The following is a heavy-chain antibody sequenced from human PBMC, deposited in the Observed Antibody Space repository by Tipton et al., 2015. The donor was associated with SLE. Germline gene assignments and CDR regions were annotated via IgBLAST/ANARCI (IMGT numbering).Heavy chain of an antibody. V-gene: IGHV3-33*01. CDR2: IGNDDITK. Sequence: RSLRLSCAASGFPFTNYGMHWVRQGPGKGLEWVAFIGNDDITKNYADSVKGRFTISRDNAKNSLYLQMNSLRAEDTAVYYCAGGYCSTTSCSYWYFDLWGRGTLVSVPS. J-gene: IGHJ2*01. CDR3: AGGYCSTTSCSYWYFDL. D-gene: IGHD2-2*01. CDR1: GFPFTNYG.